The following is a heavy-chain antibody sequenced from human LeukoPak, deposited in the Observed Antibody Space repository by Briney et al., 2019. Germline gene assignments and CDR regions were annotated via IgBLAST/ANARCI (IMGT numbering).Heavy chain of an antibody. V-gene: IGHV4-31*03. Sequence: PSQTLSLTCTVSGGSISNGGYYWSWIRQHPGKGLEWIGYFYYSGSTYYNPSLKSRVTISLDMSKNQFSLKLSSVTAADMAVYYCARVESHMQYRNSWFFDYWGQGILVTVSS. J-gene: IGHJ4*02. D-gene: IGHD6-6*01. CDR3: ARVESHMQYRNSWFFDY. CDR1: GGSISNGGYY. CDR2: FYYSGST.